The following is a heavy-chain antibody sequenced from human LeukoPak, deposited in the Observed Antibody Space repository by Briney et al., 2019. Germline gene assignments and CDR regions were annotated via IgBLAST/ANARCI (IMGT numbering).Heavy chain of an antibody. CDR3: AKEAYYYDSSGYSNWFDP. D-gene: IGHD3-22*01. CDR2: IWYDGSNK. CDR1: GFTFSSYG. Sequence: PGRSLRLSCAASGFTFSSYGMHWVHQAPGKGLEWVAVIWYDGSNKYYADSVKGRFTISRDNSKNTLYLQMNSLRAEDTAVYYCAKEAYYYDSSGYSNWFDPWGQGTLVTVSS. V-gene: IGHV3-33*06. J-gene: IGHJ5*02.